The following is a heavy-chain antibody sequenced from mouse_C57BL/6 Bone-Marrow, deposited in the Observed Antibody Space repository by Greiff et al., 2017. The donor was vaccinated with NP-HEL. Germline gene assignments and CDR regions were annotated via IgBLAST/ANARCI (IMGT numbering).Heavy chain of an antibody. CDR1: GYTFTSYW. J-gene: IGHJ1*03. V-gene: IGHV1-7*01. Sequence: QVQLKQSGAELAKPGASVKLSCKASGYTFTSYWMHWVKQRPGQGLEWIGYINPSSGYTKYNQKFKDKATLTADKSSSTAYTQLSSLTYEDSAVYYCARWGLLLYFDVWGTGTTVTVSS. CDR2: INPSSGYT. CDR3: ARWGLLLYFDV. D-gene: IGHD2-10*01.